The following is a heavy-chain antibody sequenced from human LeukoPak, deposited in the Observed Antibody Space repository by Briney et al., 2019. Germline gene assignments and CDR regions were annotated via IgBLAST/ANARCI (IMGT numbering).Heavy chain of an antibody. V-gene: IGHV1-69*04. CDR3: ARGFECYGDYVGDLCNWFDP. J-gene: IGHJ5*02. Sequence: GASVKVSCKASGGTFSSYAISWVRQAPGQGLEWMGRIIPILGIANYAQKFQGRVTITADKSTSTAYMELSSLRSEDMAVYYCARGFECYGDYVGDLCNWFDPWGQGTLVTVSS. CDR2: IIPILGIA. D-gene: IGHD4-17*01. CDR1: GGTFSSYA.